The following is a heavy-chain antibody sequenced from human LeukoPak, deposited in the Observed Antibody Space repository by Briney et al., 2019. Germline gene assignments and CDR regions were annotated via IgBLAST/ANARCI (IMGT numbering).Heavy chain of an antibody. CDR2: IYPGDSDT. J-gene: IGHJ6*03. D-gene: IGHD6-6*01. CDR3: ARTDYSSSSYSGDDYYYMDV. Sequence: GESLKISCKASGYSFTTYWIGWVRQMPGKGLEWMGIIYPGDSDTRYSPSFQGHVTISADKSISTAYLQWSSLKASDTAMYYCARTDYSSSSYSGDDYYYMDVWGKGTTVTVSS. V-gene: IGHV5-51*01. CDR1: GYSFTTYW.